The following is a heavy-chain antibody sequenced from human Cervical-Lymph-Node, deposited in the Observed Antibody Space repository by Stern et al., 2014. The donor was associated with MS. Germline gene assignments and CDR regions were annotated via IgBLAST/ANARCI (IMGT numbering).Heavy chain of an antibody. V-gene: IGHV4-30-4*01. CDR2: IYYSGTN. J-gene: IGHJ4*02. Sequence: QVQLQESGPGLVKPSETLSLTCTVSGDSINSGDFHWSWVRQSPGKGLEWIGYIYYSGTNYNKPSLKSRVTMSIDTSTSQFSLNLASVTAADTALYFCARMKTGLRENRGFDFWGQGTQVTVSS. CDR3: ARMKTGLRENRGFDF. D-gene: IGHD1-14*01. CDR1: GDSINSGDFH.